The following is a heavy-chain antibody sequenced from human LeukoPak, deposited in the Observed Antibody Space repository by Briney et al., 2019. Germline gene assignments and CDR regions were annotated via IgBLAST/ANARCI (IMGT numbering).Heavy chain of an antibody. CDR1: GYTFTSYG. CDR2: MNPNSGNT. CDR3: ARMVRGVIGRHYYYYGMDV. V-gene: IGHV1-8*02. D-gene: IGHD3-10*01. J-gene: IGHJ6*02. Sequence: GASVKVSCKASGYTFTSYGISWVRQATGQGLEWMGWMNPNSGNTGYAQKFQGRVTMTRNTSISTAYMELSSLRSEDTAVYYCARMVRGVIGRHYYYYGMDVWGQGTTVTVSS.